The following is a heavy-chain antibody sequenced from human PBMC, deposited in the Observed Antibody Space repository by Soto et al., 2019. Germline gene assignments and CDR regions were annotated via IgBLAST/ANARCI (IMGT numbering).Heavy chain of an antibody. J-gene: IGHJ6*02. D-gene: IGHD3-9*01. CDR2: IIPIFGTA. CDR1: GSTFSSYA. CDR3: ARGDPYYDILTGSTNYYYYGMDV. V-gene: IGHV1-69*13. Sequence: SLKVSCKASGSTFSSYAIIWVPQAPGQGLEWMGGIIPIFGTANYAQKFQGRVTITADESTSTAYMELSSLRSEDTAVYYCARGDPYYDILTGSTNYYYYGMDVWGQGTTVTVSS.